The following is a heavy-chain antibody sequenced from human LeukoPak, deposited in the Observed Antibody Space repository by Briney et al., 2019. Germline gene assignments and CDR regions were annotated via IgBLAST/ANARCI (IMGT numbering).Heavy chain of an antibody. CDR2: IIPIFGTA. CDR1: GGTFSSYA. Sequence: PVTVSCTASGGTFSSYAISWVRQAPGQGLEWMGGIIPIFGTANYAQKFQGRVTITADESTSTAYMELSSLRSEDTAVYYCARALIVGATPFDYWGQGTLVTVSS. CDR3: ARALIVGATPFDY. V-gene: IGHV1-69*13. D-gene: IGHD1-26*01. J-gene: IGHJ4*02.